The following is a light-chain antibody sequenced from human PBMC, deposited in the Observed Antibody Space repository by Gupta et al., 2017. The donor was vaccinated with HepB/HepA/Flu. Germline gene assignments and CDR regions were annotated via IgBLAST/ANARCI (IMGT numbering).Light chain of an antibody. V-gene: IGKV1-17*01. CDR1: QEIRND. CDR2: LAV. Sequence: EIQMTQSPSALSASLGDRVAIPCRASQEIRNDLGWYQQKSGKAPERLLYLAVSFQSRLRSGLSGSGSGSAITLTISSLQPEDCAIDYCQHHYSCPCTFGRGTKVDIK. J-gene: IGKJ4*01. CDR3: QHHYSCPCT.